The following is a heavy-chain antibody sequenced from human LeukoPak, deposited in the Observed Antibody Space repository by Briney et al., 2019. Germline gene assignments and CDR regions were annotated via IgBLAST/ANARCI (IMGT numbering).Heavy chain of an antibody. CDR1: GFTFSSYA. Sequence: GGSLRLSCAASGFTFSSYAMSWVRQAPGKGLEWVSAISGSGGSTYYADYVKGRFTISRDNSKNTLYLQMYSLRAEDTAVYYCAKDLLRNTAMVTGYYYYYYMDVWGKGTTVTVSS. D-gene: IGHD5-18*01. J-gene: IGHJ6*03. CDR2: ISGSGGST. V-gene: IGHV3-23*01. CDR3: AKDLLRNTAMVTGYYYYYYMDV.